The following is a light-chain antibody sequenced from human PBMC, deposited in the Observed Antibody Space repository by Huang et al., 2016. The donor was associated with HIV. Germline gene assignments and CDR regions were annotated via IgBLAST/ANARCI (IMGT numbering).Light chain of an antibody. J-gene: IGKJ2*01. Sequence: VMMSQSPATLAASPGERVTLSCGASQSVNTNFAWDQQKPGQPPRLLIYAASTRATGVPARFAGSGVGTEFTLTIDSLHSDDFAVYYCQQYNKWPPEYTFGQGTRLEIK. CDR1: QSVNTN. CDR2: AAS. CDR3: QQYNKWPPEYT. V-gene: IGKV3-15*01.